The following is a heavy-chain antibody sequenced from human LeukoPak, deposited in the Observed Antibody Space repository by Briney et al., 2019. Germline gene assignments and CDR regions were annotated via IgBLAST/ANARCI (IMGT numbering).Heavy chain of an antibody. CDR2: ISAYNGNT. V-gene: IGHV1-18*01. CDR1: GYTFTNFG. Sequence: ASVTVSCKASGYTFTNFGISWVRQAPGQGLEWMGWISAYNGNTNYAQRLQGRVTMTTDTSTSTAYMELRSLRSDDTAVYYCARDRDYGDYNTQDLFVYWGQGTLVTVSS. CDR3: ARDRDYGDYNTQDLFVY. J-gene: IGHJ4*02. D-gene: IGHD4-17*01.